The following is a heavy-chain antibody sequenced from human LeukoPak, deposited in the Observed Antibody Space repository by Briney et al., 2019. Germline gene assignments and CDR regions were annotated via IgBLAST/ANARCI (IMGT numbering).Heavy chain of an antibody. CDR3: ARGNSNRVVYSNYGGGNWFDP. V-gene: IGHV1-2*02. Sequence: ASVKVSCKASGYTFTGYYMHWVRQAPGQGLEWMGWINPNSGGTNYAQKFQGRVTMTRDTSISTAYMELSRLRSDDTAVYYCARGNSNRVVYSNYGGGNWFDPWGQGTLVTVSS. D-gene: IGHD4-11*01. CDR1: GYTFTGYY. J-gene: IGHJ5*02. CDR2: INPNSGGT.